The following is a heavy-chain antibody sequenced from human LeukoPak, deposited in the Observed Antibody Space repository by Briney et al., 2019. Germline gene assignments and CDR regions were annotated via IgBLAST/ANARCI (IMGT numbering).Heavy chain of an antibody. V-gene: IGHV3-20*04. CDR2: ITFNVHKT. CDR1: GFTFNDYD. D-gene: IGHD2-15*01. J-gene: IGHJ5*02. CDR3: ARDPFCRSAAGCNFEDWFDP. Sequence: PSGGSLRLSCAASGFTFNDYDMSWVRHVPGKGLEWVSGITFNVHKTGYADSVKGRFAIARNNTKNSLYLQMSSLRAEDTALYYCARDPFCRSAAGCNFEDWFDPWGPGTLVTVSS.